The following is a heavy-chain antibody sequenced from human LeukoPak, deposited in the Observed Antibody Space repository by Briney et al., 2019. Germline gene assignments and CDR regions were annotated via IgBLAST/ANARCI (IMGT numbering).Heavy chain of an antibody. Sequence: GGSLRLSCAATGFTFNFYAMSWVRQAPGKGPEWVSATSGTGENTYYADSVRGRFTISRDNSKNTLYLQMNSLRAEDTAVFYCARPHGFGDPYYFDYWGQGTLITVSS. CDR2: TSGTGENT. J-gene: IGHJ4*02. CDR3: ARPHGFGDPYYFDY. V-gene: IGHV3-23*01. CDR1: GFTFNFYA. D-gene: IGHD3-10*01.